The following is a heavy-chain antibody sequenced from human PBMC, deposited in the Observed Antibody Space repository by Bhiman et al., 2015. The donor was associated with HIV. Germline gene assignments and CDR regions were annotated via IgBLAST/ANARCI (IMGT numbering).Heavy chain of an antibody. CDR1: GFTFSNYG. V-gene: IGHV3-30*02. CDR3: ANSLPVAATPFDY. CDR2: IHYYGRNK. D-gene: IGHD6-19*01. Sequence: QVQLVESGGGVVQPGGSLRLSCVASGFTFSNYGMHWVRQAPGKGLEWVAFIHYYGRNKYYADSVKGRFTISRDNSKNTLYLQMNSLRREDTAVYYCANSLPVAATPFDYWGRGTLVTVSS. J-gene: IGHJ4*02.